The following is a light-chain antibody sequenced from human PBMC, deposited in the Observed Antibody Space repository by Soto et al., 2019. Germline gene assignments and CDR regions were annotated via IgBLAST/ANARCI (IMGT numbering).Light chain of an antibody. CDR2: GAS. Sequence: EVRVKNSVATVSVYKGERATLSCRASQSVSSNLAWYQQKPGQAPRLLIYGASTRATGIPARFSGSGSGTEFTLTISCLQSEDFAVYYCQQYNIWPRTFGQGTKV. CDR1: QSVSSN. J-gene: IGKJ1*01. CDR3: QQYNIWPRT. V-gene: IGKV3-15*01.